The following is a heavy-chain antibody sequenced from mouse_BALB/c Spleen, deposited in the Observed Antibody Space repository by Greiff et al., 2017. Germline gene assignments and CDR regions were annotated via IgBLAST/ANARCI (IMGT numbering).Heavy chain of an antibody. D-gene: IGHD2-10*02. J-gene: IGHJ3*01. CDR1: GFTFSSYA. CDR3: ARGGYGNYVFAY. Sequence: EVQRVESGGGLVKPGGSLKLSCAASGFTFSSYAMSWVRQTPEKRLEWVASISSGGSTYYPDSVKGRFTISRDNARNILYLQMSSLRSEDTAMYYCARGGYGNYVFAYWGQGTLVTVSA. CDR2: ISSGGST. V-gene: IGHV5-6-5*01.